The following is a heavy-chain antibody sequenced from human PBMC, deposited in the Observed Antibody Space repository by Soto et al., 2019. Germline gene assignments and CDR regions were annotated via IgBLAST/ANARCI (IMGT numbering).Heavy chain of an antibody. V-gene: IGHV4-34*01. J-gene: IGHJ2*01. CDR1: GGSFSGYY. Sequence: QVQLQQWGAGLLKPSETLSLTCAVSGGSFSGYYWTWIRQPPGKGLEWIGEINHSGTTNYNPSLKSRVTISLVTSKNHISLKLNSVTDADTAVYYCARGDYYYTSGTAYWYFDLWGRGTLVTVSS. CDR2: INHSGTT. CDR3: ARGDYYYTSGTAYWYFDL. D-gene: IGHD3-10*01.